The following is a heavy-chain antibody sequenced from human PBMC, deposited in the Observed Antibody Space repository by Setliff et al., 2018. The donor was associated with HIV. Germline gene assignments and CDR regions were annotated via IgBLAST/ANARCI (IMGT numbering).Heavy chain of an antibody. CDR1: GFTFSSYS. V-gene: IGHV3-21*01. CDR3: ARDYAYNWNSVMDA. Sequence: PGGSLRLSCAASGFTFSSYSMNWVRQAPGKGLEWVSSVTSSTYIYYADSVKGRFTISRDNAKNSLYLQMNSLRAEDTAVYYCARDYAYNWNSVMDAWGKGTTVTVS. CDR2: VTSSTYI. D-gene: IGHD1-7*01. J-gene: IGHJ6*03.